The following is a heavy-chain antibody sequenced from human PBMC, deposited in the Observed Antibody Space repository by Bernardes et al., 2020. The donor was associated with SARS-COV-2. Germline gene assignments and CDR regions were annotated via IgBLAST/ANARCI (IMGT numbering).Heavy chain of an antibody. V-gene: IGHV3-23*01. Sequence: GGSLRLSCAGSGFTFKNYAMNWVRQAPGKGLEWVSVITASGASTFYTDSVKGRFTISRDNSKNTLYLQMNSLTVDDTAVYYCAKERSYANYEYYYYGLGVWGQGTTVTVSS. CDR2: ITASGAST. D-gene: IGHD2-8*01. CDR1: GFTFKNYA. J-gene: IGHJ6*02. CDR3: AKERSYANYEYYYYGLGV.